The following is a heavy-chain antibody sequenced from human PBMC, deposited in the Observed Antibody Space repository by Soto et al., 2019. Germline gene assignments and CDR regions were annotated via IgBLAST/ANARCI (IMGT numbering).Heavy chain of an antibody. CDR3: ARDGAYFSGIGCRDSYLYMET. V-gene: IGHV3-21*01. D-gene: IGHD2-15*01. CDR2: ISGSSSYI. CDR1: GFSFSDYS. J-gene: IGHJ6*03. Sequence: EVQLVESGGGLVKPGGSLRLSCAASGFSFSDYSMNWVRQAPGKGLEWVSSISGSSSYIYYTDSLKGRFTVSRDNANKSLYVQMNSLRAEDTAVYYCARDGAYFSGIGCRDSYLYMETWGKGTTVTVSS.